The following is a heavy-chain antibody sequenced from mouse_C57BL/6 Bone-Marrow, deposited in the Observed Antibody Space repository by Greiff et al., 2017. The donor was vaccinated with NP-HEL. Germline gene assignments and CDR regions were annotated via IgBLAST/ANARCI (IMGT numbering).Heavy chain of an antibody. Sequence: VQLQQSGAELARPGASVKLSCKASGYTFTSYGISWVKQRPGQGLEWIGEIYPRSGNTYYNEKFKGKATLTADKSSSTAYMELRSLTSEDSAVYFCAREGKLLRGYFDDWGQGTTLTVSS. J-gene: IGHJ2*01. CDR1: GYTFTSYG. D-gene: IGHD1-1*01. CDR2: IYPRSGNT. CDR3: AREGKLLRGYFDD. V-gene: IGHV1-81*01.